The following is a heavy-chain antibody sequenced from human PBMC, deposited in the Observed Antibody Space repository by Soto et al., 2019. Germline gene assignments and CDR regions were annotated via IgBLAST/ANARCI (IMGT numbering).Heavy chain of an antibody. J-gene: IGHJ5*02. V-gene: IGHV1-3*01. Sequence: GASVKVSCKASGYTFTSYAMHWVRQAPGQRLEWMGWINAGNGNTKYSQKFQGRVTITRDTSASTAYMELSSLRSEDTAVYYCARTTAGYCSGGSCYSDDEGFDPWGQGTLVTVSS. CDR1: GYTFTSYA. CDR3: ARTTAGYCSGGSCYSDDEGFDP. D-gene: IGHD2-15*01. CDR2: INAGNGNT.